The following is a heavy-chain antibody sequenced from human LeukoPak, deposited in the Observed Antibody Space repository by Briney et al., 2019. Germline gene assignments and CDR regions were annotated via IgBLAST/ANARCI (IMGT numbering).Heavy chain of an antibody. V-gene: IGHV3-21*01. CDR3: VREYCSGGSCSDAFDI. CDR1: GFTFSSYS. Sequence: GGSLRLSCAASGFTFSSYSMNWVRQAPGKGLEWVSSISSSSSYIYYADSVKGRFTISRDNAKNSLYLQMNSLRAEDTAVYYCVREYCSGGSCSDAFDIWGQGTMVTVSS. J-gene: IGHJ3*02. CDR2: ISSSSSYI. D-gene: IGHD2-15*01.